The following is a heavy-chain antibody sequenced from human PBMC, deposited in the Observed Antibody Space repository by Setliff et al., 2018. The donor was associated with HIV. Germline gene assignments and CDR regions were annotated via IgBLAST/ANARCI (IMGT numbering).Heavy chain of an antibody. CDR3: ARGRDDYNYDPFDI. CDR1: GGSFNGYY. J-gene: IGHJ3*02. D-gene: IGHD4-4*01. Sequence: SETLSLTCAVYGGSFNGYYWSWIRQPPGKGLEWIGEVNHSGSTNYNPSLKSRVTISVDTSKNQFSLKLRSVTAADTAVYYCARGRDDYNYDPFDIWGQGTMVTVSS. V-gene: IGHV4-34*01. CDR2: VNHSGST.